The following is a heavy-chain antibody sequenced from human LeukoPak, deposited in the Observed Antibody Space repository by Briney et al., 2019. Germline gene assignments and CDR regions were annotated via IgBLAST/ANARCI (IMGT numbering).Heavy chain of an antibody. CDR1: GFTFNTYA. CDR2: ISTDGDST. V-gene: IGHV3-64*01. J-gene: IGHJ6*03. Sequence: GGSLRLSCAASGFTFNTYAMRWVRQAPGKGLEYVSSISTDGDSTYYAHSVKRRFTNSSDNYKKMLYLQLGSLRGDDMAVYYCARHQGSNWHLLYMDVWGKGNTVTVPS. D-gene: IGHD1-1*01. CDR3: ARHQGSNWHLLYMDV.